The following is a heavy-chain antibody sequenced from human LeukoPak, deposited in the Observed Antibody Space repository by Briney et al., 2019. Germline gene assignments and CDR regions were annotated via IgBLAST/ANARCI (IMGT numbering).Heavy chain of an antibody. CDR3: ARQGWYGSGSFDY. D-gene: IGHD3-10*01. J-gene: IGHJ4*02. CDR1: GYSFTCYW. V-gene: IGHV5-51*01. CDR2: LYPGDSDT. Sequence: GESLQISCKGSGYSFTCYWIGWVRPVPGKGLEWMGILYPGDSDTRYSPSFQGQVPLSSDKSISTAYLQWSSLKASDTAMYYCARQGWYGSGSFDYWGQGTLVTVSS.